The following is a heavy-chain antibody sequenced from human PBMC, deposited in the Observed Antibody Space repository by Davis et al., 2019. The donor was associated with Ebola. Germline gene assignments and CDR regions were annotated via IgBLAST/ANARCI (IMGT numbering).Heavy chain of an antibody. Sequence: PGGSLRLSCAASGFTFSSYSMNWVRQAPGKGLEWVSSISSSSSYIYYADSVKGRLTISRDNAKNSLYLQMNNLRAEDTALYYCASSGRGSSYGSFDYWGQGTLVTVSS. V-gene: IGHV3-21*04. CDR2: ISSSSSYI. J-gene: IGHJ4*02. CDR3: ASSGRGSSYGSFDY. D-gene: IGHD5-18*01. CDR1: GFTFSSYS.